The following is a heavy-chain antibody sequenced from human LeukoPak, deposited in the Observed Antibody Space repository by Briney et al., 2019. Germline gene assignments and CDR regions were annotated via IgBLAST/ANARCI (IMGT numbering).Heavy chain of an antibody. CDR2: ISSSGSSK. V-gene: IGHV3-48*03. CDR1: GFTFSSHE. CDR3: ARGGGNDYKYNAFDI. Sequence: GGSLRLSCATSGFTFSSHEMNWVRQAPGKGLECVSYISSSGSSKYYADSVKGRFTISRDNAKNSLYLQMNSLRAEDTAVYYCARGGGNDYKYNAFDIWGQGTMVTVSS. J-gene: IGHJ3*02. D-gene: IGHD4-11*01.